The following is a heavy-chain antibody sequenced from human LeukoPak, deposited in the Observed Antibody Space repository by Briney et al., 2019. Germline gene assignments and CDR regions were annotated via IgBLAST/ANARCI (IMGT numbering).Heavy chain of an antibody. CDR3: ARDYNNYIVDH. J-gene: IGHJ4*02. V-gene: IGHV4-59*01. CDR2: VYYSGRT. CDR1: GGSIGTYY. D-gene: IGHD3-10*01. Sequence: SETLSLTCSVSGGSIGTYYWSWIRQPPGKGLEWIGYVYYSGRTRYNPSLESRVAMSIDTSKNQFSLNLTSVTAADTAIYYCARDYNNYIVDHWGQGALVTVSS.